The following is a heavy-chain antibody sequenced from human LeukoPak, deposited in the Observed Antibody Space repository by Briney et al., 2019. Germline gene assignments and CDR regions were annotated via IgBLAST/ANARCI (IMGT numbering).Heavy chain of an antibody. D-gene: IGHD4-11*01. Sequence: PSETLSLTRIVSGGSISGYYWNWIRQSPGKGLEWIGYIYYSGTTKYDPSLKSRVTISVDSSKNQFFLKLNSVTAADTAVYYCARGGRSDYGNSHFDHWGQGTLVTVSS. CDR1: GGSISGYY. V-gene: IGHV4-59*01. CDR3: ARGGRSDYGNSHFDH. CDR2: IYYSGTT. J-gene: IGHJ4*02.